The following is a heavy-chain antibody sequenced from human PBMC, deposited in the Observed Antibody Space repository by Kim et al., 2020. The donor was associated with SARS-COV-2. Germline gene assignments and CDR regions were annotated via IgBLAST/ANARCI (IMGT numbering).Heavy chain of an antibody. CDR3: ARDRKKYYYGSGSYPPLLGNYYGMDV. J-gene: IGHJ6*02. CDR1: GFTFSSYA. CDR2: ISYDGSNK. Sequence: GGSLTLSCAASGFTFSSYAMHWVRQAPGKGLEWVSVISYDGSNKYYADSVKGRFTISRDNSKNTLYLQMNSLRAEDTTVYYCARDRKKYYYGSGSYPPLLGNYYGMDVWGQGTTVTVSS. V-gene: IGHV3-30*04. D-gene: IGHD3-10*01.